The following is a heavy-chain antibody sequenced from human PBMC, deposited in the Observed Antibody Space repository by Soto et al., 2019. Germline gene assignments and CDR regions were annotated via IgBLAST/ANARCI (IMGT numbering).Heavy chain of an antibody. V-gene: IGHV4-34*01. CDR2: INHSGST. Sequence: PSETLSLTCALYGGSFSGYYCSWIRHPPGKGLERMGEINHSGSTNYNPSLRIRGTISVDTSKNPFSLKLSPVTAGDPAMYYYMLGSGWKEFDYWGQGTLVTVAS. D-gene: IGHD3-22*01. CDR1: GGSFSGYY. CDR3: MLGSGWKEFDY. J-gene: IGHJ4*02.